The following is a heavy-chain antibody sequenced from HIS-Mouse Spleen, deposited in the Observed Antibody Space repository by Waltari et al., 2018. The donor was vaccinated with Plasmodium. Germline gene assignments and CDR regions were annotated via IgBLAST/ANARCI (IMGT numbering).Heavy chain of an antibody. CDR3: ARTTYSSSSAKYYYYGMDV. CDR1: GFSLSTSGMC. Sequence: QVTLRESGPALVKPTQTLTLTCTFSGFSLSTSGMCVTWIRQPPGKALEWLARIDWDDDKYYSTSLKTRLTISKDTSKNQVVLTMTNMEPVDTATYYCARTTYSSSSAKYYYYGMDVWGQGTTVTVSS. J-gene: IGHJ6*02. V-gene: IGHV2-70*15. D-gene: IGHD6-6*01. CDR2: IDWDDDK.